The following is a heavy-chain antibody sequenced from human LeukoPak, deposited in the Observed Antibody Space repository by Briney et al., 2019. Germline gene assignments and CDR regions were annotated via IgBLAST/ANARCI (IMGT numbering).Heavy chain of an antibody. CDR2: IYYSGST. Sequence: SETLSLTCTVSGGSISSSSYYWGWIRRPPGKGLEWTGSIYYSGSTYYNLSLKSRVTISVDTSKNQFSLKLSSVTAADTAVYYCVGGYSTPGFWGQGTLVTVSS. D-gene: IGHD6-13*01. CDR1: GGSISSSSYY. V-gene: IGHV4-39*01. CDR3: VGGYSTPGF. J-gene: IGHJ4*02.